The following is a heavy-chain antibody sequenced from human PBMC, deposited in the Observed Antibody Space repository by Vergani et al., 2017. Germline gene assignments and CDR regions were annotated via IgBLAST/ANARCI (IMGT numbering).Heavy chain of an antibody. D-gene: IGHD1-1*01. V-gene: IGHV3-11*04. CDR3: AKNPGISTTRHYYAMDV. J-gene: IGHJ6*02. CDR1: GFKFSDHY. CDR2: ISPGASTV. Sequence: LEESGGGWVKPGGSLRLSCAASGFKFSDHYMSWIRQAPGKGLEWVSHISPGASTVSYTDSVTGRFTVSRDNDSNSLTLDMTTLRVEDTAVYYCAKNPGISTTRHYYAMDVWGQGTTVTVSS.